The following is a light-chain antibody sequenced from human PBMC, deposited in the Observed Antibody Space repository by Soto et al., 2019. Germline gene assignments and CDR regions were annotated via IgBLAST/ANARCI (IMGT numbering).Light chain of an antibody. CDR2: GAS. Sequence: EIVMTQSPATLSLSPGQRATLSCRASQSVSSKLAWYQQKPGQTPRRLIYGASSRATGIPDRFSGSGSGTDFTLTISRLEPEDFAVYYCQQYSTSPTFGEGTRLEIK. J-gene: IGKJ5*01. V-gene: IGKV3-20*01. CDR1: QSVSSK. CDR3: QQYSTSPT.